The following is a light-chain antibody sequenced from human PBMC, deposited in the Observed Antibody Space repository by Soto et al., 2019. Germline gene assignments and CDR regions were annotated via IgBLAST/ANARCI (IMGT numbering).Light chain of an antibody. CDR2: DAS. CDR1: QSVSSY. J-gene: IGKJ4*01. V-gene: IGKV3-11*01. CDR3: QQRSNWPFLT. Sequence: EIVLTQSPATLSLSPGERATLSCRASQSVSSYLAWYQQKPGQDPRLLIYDASNRATGIPARFSGSGSGTDFTLTISSLEPEDFAVYYCQQRSNWPFLTFGGGTKVEIK.